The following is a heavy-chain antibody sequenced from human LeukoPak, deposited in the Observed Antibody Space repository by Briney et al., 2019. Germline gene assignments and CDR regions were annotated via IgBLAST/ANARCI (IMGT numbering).Heavy chain of an antibody. CDR3: TTDQMVRGWVVAFDI. D-gene: IGHD3-10*01. CDR2: IRSKTDGGTT. CDR1: GFTFSNAW. V-gene: IGHV3-15*01. Sequence: PGGSLRLSCAASGFTFSNAWMSRVRQAPGKGLEWVGRIRSKTDGGTTDYAAPVKGRFTISRDDSKNTLYLQMNSLKTEDTAVYYCTTDQMVRGWVVAFDIWGQGTMVTVSS. J-gene: IGHJ3*02.